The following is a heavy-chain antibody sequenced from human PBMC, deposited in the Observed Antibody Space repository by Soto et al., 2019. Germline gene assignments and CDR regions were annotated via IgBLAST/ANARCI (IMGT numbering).Heavy chain of an antibody. Sequence: ASVKVSCNASGYTVTRYALNWVLHAPGQVLEWMGWITAYNDNTNYAQKVQGRAILTIDTSTTTGYMELRSLRSDDTAVYYCARGQIQSDFDYWGQGTLVTVSS. D-gene: IGHD3-3*01. CDR1: GYTVTRYA. J-gene: IGHJ4*02. V-gene: IGHV1-18*04. CDR2: ITAYNDNT. CDR3: ARGQIQSDFDY.